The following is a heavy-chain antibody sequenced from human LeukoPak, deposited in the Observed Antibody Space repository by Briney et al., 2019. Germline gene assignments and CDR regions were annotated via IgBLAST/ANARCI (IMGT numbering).Heavy chain of an antibody. CDR1: GFNFKDYW. CDR2: ISGSGGST. J-gene: IGHJ4*02. CDR3: AKEGYDSSGYCDY. Sequence: GGSLRLSCAASGFNFKDYWMTWVRQAPGKGLEWVSAISGSGGSTYYADSVKGRFTISRDNSKNTLYLQMNSLRAEDTAVYYCAKEGYDSSGYCDYWGQGTLVTVSS. V-gene: IGHV3-23*01. D-gene: IGHD3-22*01.